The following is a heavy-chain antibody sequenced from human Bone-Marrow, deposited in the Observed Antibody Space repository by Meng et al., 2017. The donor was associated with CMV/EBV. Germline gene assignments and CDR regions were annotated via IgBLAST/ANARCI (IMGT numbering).Heavy chain of an antibody. J-gene: IGHJ4*02. V-gene: IGHV1-46*01. CDR2: INPSGGST. D-gene: IGHD2-2*01. CDR3: ARSWITGYCSTTNCTSPYYFDY. CDR1: GYTFTSYY. Sequence: ASVKVSCKASGYTFTSYYMHWVRQAPGQGLEWMGIINPSGGSTSYAQKFQGRVTMTRDTSTSTVYMEVGSLRSDDTAVYYCARSWITGYCSTTNCTSPYYFDYWGQGTLVTVSS.